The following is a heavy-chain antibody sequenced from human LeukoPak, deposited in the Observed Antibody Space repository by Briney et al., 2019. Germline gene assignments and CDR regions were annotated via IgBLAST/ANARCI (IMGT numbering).Heavy chain of an antibody. J-gene: IGHJ3*02. V-gene: IGHV1-69*13. CDR1: GGTFSSYA. CDR3: ARSLYCSSTSCLLEAAFDI. Sequence: SVKVSCKASGGTFSSYAISWVRQAPGQGLEWMGGIIPIFGTANYAQKFQGRVTITADESTSTAYMELSSLRSEDTAVYYCARSLYCSSTSCLLEAAFDIWGQGTMVTVSS. D-gene: IGHD2-2*01. CDR2: IIPIFGTA.